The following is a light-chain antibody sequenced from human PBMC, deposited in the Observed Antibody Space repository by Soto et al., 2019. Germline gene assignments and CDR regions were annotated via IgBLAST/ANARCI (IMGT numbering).Light chain of an antibody. CDR2: GAS. CDR3: QKYATSPLT. CDR1: QSVSNNY. V-gene: IGKV3-20*01. Sequence: EIVLTHFPGTLSLSPGERATLSCRASQSVSNNYLAWYQQKPGQAPRLVIFGASNRATGLPDRFSASGSGTECTLTISRLEPEDVAVYYCQKYATSPLTFGHGTKVEI. J-gene: IGKJ1*01.